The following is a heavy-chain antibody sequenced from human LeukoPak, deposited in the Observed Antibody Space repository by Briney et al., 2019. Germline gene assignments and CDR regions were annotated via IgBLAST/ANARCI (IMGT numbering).Heavy chain of an antibody. V-gene: IGHV3-23*01. D-gene: IGHD2-2*01. CDR3: AHGAMYQLDY. J-gene: IGHJ4*02. Sequence: GTLRLSCAASGFSFSSHGMSWVRQAPGKGLEWVSGIIGGAGSTYYADSVKGRFTISGDNSKNTLFLQMNSLRAEDTAVYYCAHGAMYQLDYWGQGTLVTVSS. CDR1: GFSFSSHG. CDR2: IIGGAGST.